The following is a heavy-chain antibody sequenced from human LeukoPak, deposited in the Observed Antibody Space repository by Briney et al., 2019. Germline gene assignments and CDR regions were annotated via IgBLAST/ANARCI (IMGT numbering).Heavy chain of an antibody. Sequence: ASVKVSCKASGSTFTGYYMNWVRQAPGQGLEWMGWINPNSGGTNYAQKFQGRVTMTRDTSISTAYMELSRLRSDDTAGYYCERYRVFLCCGPEPNNWFDPWGQGTLVTVSS. CDR3: ERYRVFLCCGPEPNNWFDP. J-gene: IGHJ5*02. CDR1: GSTFTGYY. CDR2: INPNSGGT. V-gene: IGHV1-2*02. D-gene: IGHD3-10*01.